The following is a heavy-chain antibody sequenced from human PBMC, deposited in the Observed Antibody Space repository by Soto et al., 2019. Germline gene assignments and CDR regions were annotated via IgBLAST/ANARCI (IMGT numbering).Heavy chain of an antibody. CDR1: GYTFTGYY. CDR2: INPNSGGT. Sequence: ASVKVSCKASGYTFTGYYMHWVRQAPGQGLEWMGWINPNSGGTNYAQKFQGRVTMTRDTSISTAYMELSRLRSDDTAVYYCARSQNVGLRFLEWLSPPEYWGQGTLVTVSS. V-gene: IGHV1-2*02. D-gene: IGHD3-3*01. J-gene: IGHJ4*02. CDR3: ARSQNVGLRFLEWLSPPEY.